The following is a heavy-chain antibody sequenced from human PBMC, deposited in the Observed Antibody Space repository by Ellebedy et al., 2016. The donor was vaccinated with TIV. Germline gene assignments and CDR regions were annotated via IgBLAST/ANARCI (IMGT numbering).Heavy chain of an antibody. Sequence: MPSETLSLTCTVSGGSISSSSYYWGWIRQPPGKGLEWIANIYYSGSTYYNPSLNSRVTISVDTSKHQFSLKLSSVTTADTAVYYCARADDYYDSSGYPNVYFDYWGQGTLVTVSS. CDR3: ARADDYYDSSGYPNVYFDY. V-gene: IGHV4-39*01. J-gene: IGHJ4*02. CDR1: GGSISSSSYY. D-gene: IGHD3-22*01. CDR2: IYYSGST.